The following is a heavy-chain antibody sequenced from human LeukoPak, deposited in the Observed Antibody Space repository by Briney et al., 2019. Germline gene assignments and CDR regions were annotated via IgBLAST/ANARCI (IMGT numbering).Heavy chain of an antibody. J-gene: IGHJ6*03. CDR1: GGTFSSYA. V-gene: IGHV1-69*13. CDR2: IIPIFGTA. D-gene: IGHD6-13*01. CDR3: ALNRIAAAGPYYYYYMDV. Sequence: GASVKVSCKASGGTFSSYAISWVRQAPGQGLEWMGRIIPIFGTANYAQKFQGRVTITADESTSTAYMELSSLRSEDTAVYYCALNRIAAAGPYYYYYMDVWGKGTTVTISS.